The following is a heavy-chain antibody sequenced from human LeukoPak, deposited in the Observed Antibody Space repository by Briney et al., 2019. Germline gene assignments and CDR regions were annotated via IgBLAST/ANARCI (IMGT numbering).Heavy chain of an antibody. CDR3: ARRQLGWYFDY. Sequence: SETLSLTCTVSGGSISSSSYYWGWIRQPPGKGLEWIGSIYYSGSTYYNPSLKSRVTISVDTSKNQFSLKLSSVTAADTAVYYCARRQLGWYFDYWGQGTLVTVSS. D-gene: IGHD6-13*01. CDR2: IYYSGST. J-gene: IGHJ4*02. CDR1: GGSISSSSYY. V-gene: IGHV4-39*07.